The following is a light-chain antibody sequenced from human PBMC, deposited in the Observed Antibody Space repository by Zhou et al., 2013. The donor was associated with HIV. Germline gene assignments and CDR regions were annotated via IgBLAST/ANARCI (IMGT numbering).Light chain of an antibody. CDR3: QQYDGSPS. Sequence: EIVLTQSPGTLSLSPGERATLSCRASQSIDSGHLAWYQQRPGQTPRLLFSDASTRAAGIPDRFSGSGSGTDFTLTISRLESEDFAVYYCQQYDGSPSFGPGTKVDIK. J-gene: IGKJ3*01. V-gene: IGKV3-20*01. CDR2: DAS. CDR1: QSIDSGH.